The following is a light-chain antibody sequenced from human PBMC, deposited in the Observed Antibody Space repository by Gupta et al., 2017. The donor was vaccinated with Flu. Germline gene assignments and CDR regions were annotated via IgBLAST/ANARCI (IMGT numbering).Light chain of an antibody. Sequence: VLTQPPSVSVAPGQPARISCGGASIGGRPVYWYQQRPGQAPVLVVHDEDDRPSGISERFSGSNSGNTATLTISRVEAGDEADYYCQVWDDDIDHQVFGGGTKLTVL. CDR1: SIGGRP. CDR2: DED. CDR3: QVWDDDIDHQV. J-gene: IGLJ3*02. V-gene: IGLV3-21*02.